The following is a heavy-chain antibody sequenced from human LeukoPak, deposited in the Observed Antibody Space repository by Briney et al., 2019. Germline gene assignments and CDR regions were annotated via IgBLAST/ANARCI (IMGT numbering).Heavy chain of an antibody. CDR3: VRRRDYLDY. Sequence: PGGSLRLSCAASGFTFSDYWMTWVRQAPGQGLERVANINEDGSDKNYVDFVKGRFTISRDNAKNSLYLQMNGLRAEGTAVYYCVRRRDYLDYGGEKTLVTVSS. J-gene: IGHJ4*02. CDR1: GFTFSDYW. V-gene: IGHV3-7*01. CDR2: INEDGSDK.